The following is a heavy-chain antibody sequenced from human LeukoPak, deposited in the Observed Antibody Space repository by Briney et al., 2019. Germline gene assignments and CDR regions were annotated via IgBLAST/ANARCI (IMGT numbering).Heavy chain of an antibody. CDR3: TTKAMVRGVITYYYYYMDV. Sequence: GGSLRLSCAASGFTFSNAWMSWVRQAPGKGLEWVGRIKSKTDGGTTDYAAPVKGRFTISRDDSQNTLYLQMNSLKTEDTAVYYCTTKAMVRGVITYYYYYMDVWGKGTTVTVSS. J-gene: IGHJ6*03. V-gene: IGHV3-15*01. CDR1: GFTFSNAW. D-gene: IGHD3-10*01. CDR2: IKSKTDGGTT.